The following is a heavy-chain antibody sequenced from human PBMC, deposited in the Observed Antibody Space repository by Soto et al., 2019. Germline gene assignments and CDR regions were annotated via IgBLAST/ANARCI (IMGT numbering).Heavy chain of an antibody. CDR1: GFTFHSYG. J-gene: IGHJ4*02. D-gene: IGHD5-12*01. CDR3: AVNLYSGHWATVRD. CDR2: IWHGGNTN. V-gene: IGHV3-33*01. Sequence: QVQLVESGGGVVQPGRSLRLSCATPGFTFHSYGMHWVRQAPGKGLEWVAVIWHGGNTNYKVDSVMGRFTISRDISENTLYLQMTSLRAEDTAVYYCAVNLYSGHWATVRDWGQGTQVTVSS.